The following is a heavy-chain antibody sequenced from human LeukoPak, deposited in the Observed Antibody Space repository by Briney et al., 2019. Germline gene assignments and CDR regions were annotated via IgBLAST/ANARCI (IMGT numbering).Heavy chain of an antibody. Sequence: ASVKVSCKASAYTFTSYNINWVRQATGQGLEWMGWMNPNSGNTGYAHKFQGRVTMTRNTSISTAYMELSSLTAEDTAGYYCARDGSGSYYDRGWFGPWGQGTLVTVSS. V-gene: IGHV1-8*01. CDR2: MNPNSGNT. CDR3: ARDGSGSYYDRGWFGP. D-gene: IGHD3-10*01. CDR1: AYTFTSYN. J-gene: IGHJ5*02.